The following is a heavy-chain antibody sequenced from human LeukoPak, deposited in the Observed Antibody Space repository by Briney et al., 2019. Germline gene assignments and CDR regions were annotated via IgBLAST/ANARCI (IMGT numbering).Heavy chain of an antibody. CDR1: GFTFSSYA. D-gene: IGHD5-24*01. V-gene: IGHV3-23*01. Sequence: PGGSLRLSCAASGFTFSSYAMSWVRQAPGKGLEWVSAISGSGGSTYYADSVKGRFTISRDNSKNTLYLQMNSLRAEDTAVYYCAKSSRDGYNPYYFDYWGQGTLVTVSS. CDR2: ISGSGGST. CDR3: AKSSRDGYNPYYFDY. J-gene: IGHJ4*02.